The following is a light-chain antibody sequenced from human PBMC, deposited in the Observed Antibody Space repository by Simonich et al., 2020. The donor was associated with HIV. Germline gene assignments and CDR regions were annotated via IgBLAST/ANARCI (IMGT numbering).Light chain of an antibody. CDR2: WAS. Sequence: DIVMTQSPDSLAVSLGERATSNCKSSQSVLSSSNNKNLLTLYQHKPGQPPKRLFYWASTRESGVPDRISGSGSGTDFTLTISSLQAEDVAVYYCQQFYSAPLTFGGGTKVEIK. CDR1: QSVLSSSNNKNL. J-gene: IGKJ4*01. V-gene: IGKV4-1*01. CDR3: QQFYSAPLT.